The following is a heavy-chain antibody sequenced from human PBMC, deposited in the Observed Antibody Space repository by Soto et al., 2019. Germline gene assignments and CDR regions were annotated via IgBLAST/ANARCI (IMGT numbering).Heavy chain of an antibody. D-gene: IGHD4-17*01. CDR1: GGTLSSHS. CDR3: AREVGYGDFSAALLD. CDR2: VISLFGTA. V-gene: IGHV1-69*01. Sequence: VQLMQSGAEVQKPGSSVKVSCKASGGTLSSHSINWVRQAPGQGLEWMGGVISLFGTANYAHNFKGRVTITADQSTSTAYMELNSLRSDDTAVYYCAREVGYGDFSAALLDWGQGTLVTVSS. J-gene: IGHJ4*02.